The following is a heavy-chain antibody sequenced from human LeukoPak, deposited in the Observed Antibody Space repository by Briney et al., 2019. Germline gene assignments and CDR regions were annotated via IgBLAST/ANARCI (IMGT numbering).Heavy chain of an antibody. Sequence: SVKVSCKASGFTFTSSAVQWVRQARGQRLEWIGWIVVGSGNTNYAQKFQERVTITRDMSTSTAHMELSSLRSEDTAVYYCAADYYDSSGYRDYWGQGTLVTVSS. CDR3: AADYYDSSGYRDY. V-gene: IGHV1-58*01. CDR2: IVVGSGNT. D-gene: IGHD3-22*01. CDR1: GFTFTSSA. J-gene: IGHJ4*02.